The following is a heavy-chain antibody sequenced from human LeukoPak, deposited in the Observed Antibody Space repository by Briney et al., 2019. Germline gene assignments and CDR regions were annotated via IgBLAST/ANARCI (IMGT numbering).Heavy chain of an antibody. J-gene: IGHJ6*02. CDR3: ATRSSKVYYYYGMDV. V-gene: IGHV3-74*01. D-gene: IGHD2-2*01. CDR1: GFTFSNYW. Sequence: GGSLRLSCAGSGFTFSNYWMQWVRQAPGKGLVWVSRINSDGSSTSYADSVKGRFTISRDNAKNTLYLQMNSLRAEDTAVYYCATRSSKVYYYYGMDVWGQGTTVTVSS. CDR2: INSDGSST.